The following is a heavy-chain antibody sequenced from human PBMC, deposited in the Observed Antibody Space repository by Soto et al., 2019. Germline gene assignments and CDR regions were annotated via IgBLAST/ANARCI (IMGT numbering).Heavy chain of an antibody. CDR3: ASRIAVAVTGSFDP. J-gene: IGHJ5*02. CDR2: IIPIFGTA. Sequence: QVQLVQSGAEVKKPGSSVKVSCKASGGTFSSYAISWVRQAPGQGLEWMGGIIPIFGTANYAQKFQGRVTITADESTSTPSRELSSLRSENTAVSFCASRIAVAVTGSFDPWVQGTLVTFSS. CDR1: GGTFSSYA. V-gene: IGHV1-69*01. D-gene: IGHD6-19*01.